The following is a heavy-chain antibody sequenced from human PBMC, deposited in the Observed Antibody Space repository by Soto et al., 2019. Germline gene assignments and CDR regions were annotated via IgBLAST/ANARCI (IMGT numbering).Heavy chain of an antibody. CDR3: ARASTTVTTLDY. D-gene: IGHD4-17*01. Sequence: QLQLQDSGSGLGKPSQTLSLTGAVSGGSISRGGNSWSWFRQPPGRGRGGIGYIYHGGSTYYNPSLKSRVTISVDRSKNQFSLKLSSVTAADTAVYYCARASTTVTTLDYWGQGTLVTVSS. V-gene: IGHV4-30-2*01. CDR2: IYHGGST. J-gene: IGHJ4*02. CDR1: GGSISRGGNS.